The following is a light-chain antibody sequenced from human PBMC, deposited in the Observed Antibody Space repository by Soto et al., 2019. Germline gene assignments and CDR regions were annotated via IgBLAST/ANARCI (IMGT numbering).Light chain of an antibody. CDR1: QSISSY. CDR2: AAS. J-gene: IGKJ1*01. CDR3: QQTYSSTRT. V-gene: IGKV1-39*01. Sequence: DIQMTQSPSSLSASVGDRVTITCRASQSISSYLNWYQQKPGKAPKLLIYAASSLQTGVPSRFRGRGAGTDFTLTITSLQPEDFATYYCQQTYSSTRTFGQGTKVELK.